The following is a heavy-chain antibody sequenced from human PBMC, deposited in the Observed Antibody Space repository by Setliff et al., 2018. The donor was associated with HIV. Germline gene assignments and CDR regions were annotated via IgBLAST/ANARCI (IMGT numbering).Heavy chain of an antibody. CDR1: GFIFSNHD. D-gene: IGHD3-10*01. CDR3: ANSYSASGNYHYYDYLDV. Sequence: PGGSLRLSCEASGFIFSNHDFHWVRQAAAKGLEWVAAIGTGGDTYYVDYVKGRFTISRDNSKNTLYLQVNSLRTEDTGAYYCANSYSASGNYHYYDYLDVWGKGTRVSVSS. J-gene: IGHJ6*03. CDR2: IGTGGDT. V-gene: IGHV3-13*01.